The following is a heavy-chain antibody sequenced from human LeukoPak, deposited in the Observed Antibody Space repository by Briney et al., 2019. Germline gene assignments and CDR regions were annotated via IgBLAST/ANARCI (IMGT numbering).Heavy chain of an antibody. Sequence: SETLSLTCTVSGYSISSGDYWGWIRQPPGKGLEWIGSIYHSGTTYYNPSLKSRVTISVDTSKNQFSLKLRSVTAADTAVYYCARVWSSSGAGYYFDYWGQGTLVTVSS. J-gene: IGHJ4*02. D-gene: IGHD1-26*01. V-gene: IGHV4-38-2*02. CDR3: ARVWSSSGAGYYFDY. CDR2: IYHSGTT. CDR1: GYSISSGDY.